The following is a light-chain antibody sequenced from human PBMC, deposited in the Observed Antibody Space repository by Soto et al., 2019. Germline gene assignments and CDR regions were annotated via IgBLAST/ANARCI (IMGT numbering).Light chain of an antibody. V-gene: IGLV1-44*01. CDR2: SND. Sequence: QSVLTQPPSASGTPGQRVTISCSGSSSNIGSNTENCYQQHQGTAPKHLINSNDQRPSGGPDPFSGSKSGTSAPLAIIGLHSEDEADYYCAAWDYSLNGGVFGGGTKLTVL. CDR1: SSNIGSNT. J-gene: IGLJ2*01. CDR3: AAWDYSLNGGV.